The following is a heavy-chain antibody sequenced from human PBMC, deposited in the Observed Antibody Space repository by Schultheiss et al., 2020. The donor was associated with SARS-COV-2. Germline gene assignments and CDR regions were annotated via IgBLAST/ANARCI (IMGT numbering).Heavy chain of an antibody. J-gene: IGHJ5*02. D-gene: IGHD3-3*01. CDR3: AKDRTIFGAGRFDP. CDR2: IRSKAYGGTT. V-gene: IGHV3-71*01. CDR1: GFTFSSYG. Sequence: GGSLRLSCAASGFTFSSYGMHWVRQAPGKGLEWVGFIRSKAYGGTTEYAASVKGRFTISRDNAKNSLYLQMNSLRAEDTAVYYCAKDRTIFGAGRFDPWGQGTLVTVSS.